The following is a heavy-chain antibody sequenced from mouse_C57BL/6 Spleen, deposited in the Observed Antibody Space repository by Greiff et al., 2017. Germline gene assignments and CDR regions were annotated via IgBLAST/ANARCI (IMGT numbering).Heavy chain of an antibody. D-gene: IGHD1-1*01. CDR1: GYTFTSYW. Sequence: QVQLQQSGAELVRPGSSVKLSCKASGYTFTSYWMHWVKQRPIQGLEWIGNIDPSDSETHYNQKFKDKATLTVDKSSSTAYMQLSSLTSEDSAVYYCARSSLLRYPYYFDDWGQGTTLTVSS. CDR3: ARSSLLRYPYYFDD. CDR2: IDPSDSET. V-gene: IGHV1-52*01. J-gene: IGHJ2*01.